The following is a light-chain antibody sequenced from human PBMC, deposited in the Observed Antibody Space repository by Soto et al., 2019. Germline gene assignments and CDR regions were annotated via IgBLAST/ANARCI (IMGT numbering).Light chain of an antibody. CDR3: AAWDDSRNGFDVV. CDR2: SNN. Sequence: QSVLTQPPSASGTPGQRGTISCYGSSSNIGSNTVNWYQQLPGTAPQLLIYSNNQRPSGVPDRFSGSKSGTSASLAISGLQSEDEADYYCAAWDDSRNGFDVVFGGGTKLTVL. CDR1: SSNIGSNT. V-gene: IGLV1-44*01. J-gene: IGLJ2*01.